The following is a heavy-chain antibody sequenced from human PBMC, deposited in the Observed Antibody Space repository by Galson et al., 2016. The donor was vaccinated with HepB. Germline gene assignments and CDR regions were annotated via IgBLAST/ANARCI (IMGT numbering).Heavy chain of an antibody. CDR3: AREEDSNYAWFDP. D-gene: IGHD4-11*01. CDR1: GDSMRRDVYY. V-gene: IGHV4-31*03. Sequence: TLSLTCNVFGDSMRRDVYYWSWIRQHPGKGLEWIGYIHSSGSAHYNPSLKSRVIISLDTSKNQFFLKLTSVTAADTAVYYCAREEDSNYAWFDPGGQGTLVTVSS. CDR2: IHSSGSA. J-gene: IGHJ5*02.